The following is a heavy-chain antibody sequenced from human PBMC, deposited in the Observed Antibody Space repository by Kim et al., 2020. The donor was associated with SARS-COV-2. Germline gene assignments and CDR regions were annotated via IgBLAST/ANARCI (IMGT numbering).Heavy chain of an antibody. D-gene: IGHD1-26*01. CDR2: INNDGSNT. V-gene: IGHV3-74*01. J-gene: IGHJ3*02. CDR1: GFPFSTYW. Sequence: GGSLRLSCAASGFPFSTYWMHWVRQAPGKGLEWVSRINNDGSNTTYADSVKGRFTISRDNAKNTLYLQMNSLRAEDTAEYYCATLVEATDEEDAFDIWGQETMVTVSS. CDR3: ATLVEATDEEDAFDI.